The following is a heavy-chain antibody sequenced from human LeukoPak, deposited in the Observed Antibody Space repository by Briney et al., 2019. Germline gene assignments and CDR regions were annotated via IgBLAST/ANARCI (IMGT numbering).Heavy chain of an antibody. CDR1: GGSISSYY. CDR2: IYYSGST. V-gene: IGHV4-59*12. CDR3: ARDRDYGYVDY. D-gene: IGHD4/OR15-4a*01. J-gene: IGHJ4*02. Sequence: PSETLSLTCTVSGGSISSYYWSWIRQPPGKGLEWIGYIYYSGSTNYNPSLKSRVTISVDTSKNQFSLKLSSVTAADTAVYYCARDRDYGYVDYWGQGTLVTVSS.